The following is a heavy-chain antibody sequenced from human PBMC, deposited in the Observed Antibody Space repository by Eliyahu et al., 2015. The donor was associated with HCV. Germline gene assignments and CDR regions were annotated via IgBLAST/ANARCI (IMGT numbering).Heavy chain of an antibody. Sequence: EVQLLESGGGLVQPGGSLRLSCAASGFTFSSYAMSWVRQAPGKGLEWVSAISGSGGRTFYADSVKGRFTISRDNSKNTLYLQMNSLRAEDTAVYYCAKEGGCGGDCYGNGEYWGQGTLVTVFS. J-gene: IGHJ4*02. CDR1: GFTFSSYA. D-gene: IGHD2-21*02. CDR2: ISGSGGRT. CDR3: AKEGGCGGDCYGNGEY. V-gene: IGHV3-23*01.